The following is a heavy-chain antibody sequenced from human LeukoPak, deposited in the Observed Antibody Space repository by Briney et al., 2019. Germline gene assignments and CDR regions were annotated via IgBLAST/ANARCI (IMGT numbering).Heavy chain of an antibody. D-gene: IGHD2-2*01. CDR1: GFTFSSYS. Sequence: GGSLRLSCAASGFTFSSYSMNWVRQAPGKGLEWVSSISSSSSYIYYADSVKGRFTISRDNAKNSLYPQMNSLRAEDTAVYYCARARGYCSSTSCFGMGYGMDVWGQGTTVTVSS. CDR3: ARARGYCSSTSCFGMGYGMDV. V-gene: IGHV3-21*01. J-gene: IGHJ6*02. CDR2: ISSSSSYI.